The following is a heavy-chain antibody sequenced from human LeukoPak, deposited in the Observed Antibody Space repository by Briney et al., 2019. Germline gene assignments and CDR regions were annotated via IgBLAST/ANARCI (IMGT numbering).Heavy chain of an antibody. D-gene: IGHD3-10*01. V-gene: IGHV4-59*01. Sequence: SETLSLTCNVSGGSISGYHWSWIRQPPGKGLEWLGYIYYSGSSNYNPSLKSRVTMSADTSKNQFSLKLSSVTAADTAVYYCARSELLWFGGVNSGFDYWGQGTLVTVSS. CDR3: ARSELLWFGGVNSGFDY. CDR1: GGSISGYH. CDR2: IYYSGSS. J-gene: IGHJ4*02.